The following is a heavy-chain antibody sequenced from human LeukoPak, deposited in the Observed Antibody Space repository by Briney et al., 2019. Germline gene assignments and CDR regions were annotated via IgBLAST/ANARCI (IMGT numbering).Heavy chain of an antibody. V-gene: IGHV1-3*04. Sequence: ASVKVSCKASGYTFTSYTIHWVRQAPGQRLEWMGCINTGNDNTKYSQTFQGRVTFTRDTSASTAYMELGSLRSEDTAVYYCASESWSTTWYSVGGVPDRWGQGTLVTVSS. J-gene: IGHJ5*02. D-gene: IGHD6-13*01. CDR1: GYTFTSYT. CDR3: ASESWSTTWYSVGGVPDR. CDR2: INTGNDNT.